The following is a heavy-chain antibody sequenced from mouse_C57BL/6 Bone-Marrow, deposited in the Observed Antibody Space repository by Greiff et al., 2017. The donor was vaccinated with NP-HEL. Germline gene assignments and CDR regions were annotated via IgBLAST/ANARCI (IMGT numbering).Heavy chain of an antibody. V-gene: IGHV1-50*01. CDR3: ARKAYYGRSYEFAY. Sequence: QVQLQQPGAELVKPGASVKLSCKASGYTFTTYWVQWVKQRPGQGLEWIGEIDPSDSYTNYNQKFKGKATLTVDTSSSTAYMQLSSRTSEDSAVYYCARKAYYGRSYEFAYWGQGTLVTVSA. J-gene: IGHJ3*01. D-gene: IGHD1-1*01. CDR2: IDPSDSYT. CDR1: GYTFTTYW.